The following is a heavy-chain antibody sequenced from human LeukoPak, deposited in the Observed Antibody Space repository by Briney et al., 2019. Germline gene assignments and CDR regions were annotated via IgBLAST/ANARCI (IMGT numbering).Heavy chain of an antibody. J-gene: IGHJ6*02. CDR1: GLPPTTTS. CDR3: ACRVNAGVGYLIRPL. D-gene: IGHD3-3*01. Sequence: GGSLTPSCLPAGLPPTTTSTQCVRQASGKGLEWVGRIRAKPHNYATSYAASVKGRFTISRDDSNNTAYLEMNSLKTEDTAIYYCACRVNAGVGYLIRPLWGRGTTVTVSS. CDR2: IRAKPHNYAT. V-gene: IGHV3-73*01.